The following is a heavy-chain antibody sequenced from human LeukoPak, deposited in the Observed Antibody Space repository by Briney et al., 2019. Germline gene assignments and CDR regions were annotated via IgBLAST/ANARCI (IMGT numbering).Heavy chain of an antibody. CDR3: AKDRALDY. Sequence: GGSLRLSCAGSGFTFSSDSMNWVRQTPGRGLEWISYISDNGRSIYYADSVKGRFTISRDNSKNTLYLQMNSLRAEDTAVYYCAKDRALDYWGQGTLVTVSS. CDR2: ISDNGRSI. CDR1: GFTFSSDS. V-gene: IGHV3-48*01. J-gene: IGHJ4*02.